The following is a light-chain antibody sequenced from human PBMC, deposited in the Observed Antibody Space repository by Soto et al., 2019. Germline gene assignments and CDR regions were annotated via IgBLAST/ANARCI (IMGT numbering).Light chain of an antibody. CDR2: GNS. J-gene: IGLJ1*01. V-gene: IGLV1-40*01. CDR1: SSNIGAGYD. CDR3: QSHDSSLSGYV. Sequence: QSVLTQPPSVSGAPGQRVTISCTGSSSNIGAGYDVHWYQQLPGTAPKPLIYGNSNRPSGVPDRFSGSKSGTSASLAITGLQAGDEADYYCQSHDSSLSGYVFGTGTKVTVL.